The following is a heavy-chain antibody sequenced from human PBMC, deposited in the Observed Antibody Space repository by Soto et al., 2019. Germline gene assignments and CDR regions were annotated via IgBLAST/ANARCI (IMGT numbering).Heavy chain of an antibody. Sequence: GESLKISCAASGFTFSSYAMSWVRQAPGKGLEWVSAISGSGGSTYYADSVKGRFTISRDNSKNTLYLQMNSLRAEDTAVYYCAKVRVYWNYFYDYWGQGTLVTVSS. D-gene: IGHD1-7*01. J-gene: IGHJ4*02. CDR2: ISGSGGST. CDR3: AKVRVYWNYFYDY. CDR1: GFTFSSYA. V-gene: IGHV3-23*01.